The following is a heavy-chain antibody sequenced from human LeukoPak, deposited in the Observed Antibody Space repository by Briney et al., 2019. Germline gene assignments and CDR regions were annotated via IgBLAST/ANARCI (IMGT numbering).Heavy chain of an antibody. CDR1: GGTFSSYA. CDR2: IIPIFGTA. V-gene: IGHV1-69*13. CDR3: ARDFEGSSGSPYMVFGY. Sequence: GASVKVSCKASGGTFSSYAISWVRQAPGQGLEWMGGIIPIFGTANYAQKFQGRVTITADESTSTAYMELSSLRSEVTAVYYCARDFEGSSGSPYMVFGYWGQGTLVTVSS. J-gene: IGHJ4*02. D-gene: IGHD6-19*01.